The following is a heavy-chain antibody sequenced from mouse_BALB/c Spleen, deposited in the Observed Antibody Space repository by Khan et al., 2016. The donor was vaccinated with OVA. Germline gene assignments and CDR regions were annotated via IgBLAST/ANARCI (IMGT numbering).Heavy chain of an antibody. D-gene: IGHD2-4*01. CDR2: IDPYDSET. V-gene: IGHV1-52*01. CDR3: ARRDDYYWYFDV. Sequence: QVQLQQSGAELVRPGASVKLSCKASGYTFTSSWMNWVKQRPEQGLEWIGRIDPYDSETHYNQKFKDKAILTVEKSSSTAYMPLSSLTSEDSAVYYCARRDDYYWYFDVWGAGTTVTVSS. CDR1: GYTFTSSW. J-gene: IGHJ1*01.